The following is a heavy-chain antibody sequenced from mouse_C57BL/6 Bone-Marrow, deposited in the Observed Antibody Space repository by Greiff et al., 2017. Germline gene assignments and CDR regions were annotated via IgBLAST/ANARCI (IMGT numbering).Heavy chain of an antibody. J-gene: IGHJ4*01. Sequence: EVMLVESGGGLVQPGGSLSLSCAASGFTFTDYYMSWVRQPPGKALEWLGFIRNKANGYTTEYSASVKGRFTISRDNSQSILYLQMNALRAEDSATYYCARSLITTVVAPYYYAMDYWGQGTSVTVSS. CDR2: IRNKANGYTT. V-gene: IGHV7-3*01. CDR1: GFTFTDYY. D-gene: IGHD1-1*01. CDR3: ARSLITTVVAPYYYAMDY.